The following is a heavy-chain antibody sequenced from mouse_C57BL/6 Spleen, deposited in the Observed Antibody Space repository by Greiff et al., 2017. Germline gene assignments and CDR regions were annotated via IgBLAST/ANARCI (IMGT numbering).Heavy chain of an antibody. CDR3: ARSCYYCRSCFDV. V-gene: IGHV1-47*01. Sequence: VQLEESGAELVKPGASVKMSCKASGYTFTTYPIEWMKQNHGKSLEWIGNFHPYNDDTKYNEKFKGKATLTVEKSSSTFYLELRLLTSDDSAVYYCARSCYYCRSCFDVWGPGTPVTVSS. CDR1: GYTFTTYP. D-gene: IGHD2-3*01. CDR2: FHPYNDDT. J-gene: IGHJ1*01.